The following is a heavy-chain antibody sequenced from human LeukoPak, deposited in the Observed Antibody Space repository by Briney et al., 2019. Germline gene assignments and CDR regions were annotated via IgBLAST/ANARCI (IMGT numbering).Heavy chain of an antibody. CDR2: IYPGDSDT. Sequence: GESLKISCKDSGFSFTSYWIGWVRQMPGKGLEWMGIIYPGDSDTRYSPSFQGQVTISADKSISTAYLQWSSLKASDTAMYYCASRRPYDSSRYWGAFDIWGQGTMVTVSS. CDR1: GFSFTSYW. D-gene: IGHD3-22*01. V-gene: IGHV5-51*01. CDR3: ASRRPYDSSRYWGAFDI. J-gene: IGHJ3*02.